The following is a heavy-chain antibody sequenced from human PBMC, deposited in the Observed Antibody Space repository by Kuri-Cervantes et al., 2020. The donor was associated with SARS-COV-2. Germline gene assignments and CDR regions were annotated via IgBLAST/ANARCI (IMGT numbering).Heavy chain of an antibody. CDR2: INPNSGGT. Sequence: ASVKVSCKASGYTFTGYYMHWVRQAPGQGLEWMGWINPNSGGTNYAQKFQGRVTMTRNTSISTAYMELSSLRSEDTAVYYCARGSGYYGSGSYYNPPKLLYYYYMDVWGKGTTVTVSS. CDR3: ARGSGYYGSGSYYNPPKLLYYYYMDV. D-gene: IGHD3-10*01. CDR1: GYTFTGYY. J-gene: IGHJ6*03. V-gene: IGHV1-2*02.